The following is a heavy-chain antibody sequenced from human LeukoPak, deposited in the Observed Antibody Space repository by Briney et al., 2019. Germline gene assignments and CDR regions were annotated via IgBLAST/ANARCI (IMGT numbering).Heavy chain of an antibody. CDR2: IYYSGST. V-gene: IGHV4-30-4*01. CDR1: GGSISSGDYY. D-gene: IGHD5-24*01. CDR3: ARGPRDGYKPPNTDY. Sequence: SETLSLTCTVSGGSISSGDYYWSWIRQPPRKGLEWIGYIYYSGSTYYNPSLKSRVTISVDTSKNQFSLKLSSVTAADTAVYYCARGPRDGYKPPNTDYWGQGTLVTVSS. J-gene: IGHJ4*02.